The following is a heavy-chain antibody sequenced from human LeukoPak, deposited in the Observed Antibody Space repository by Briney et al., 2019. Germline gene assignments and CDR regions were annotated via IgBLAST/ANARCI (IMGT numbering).Heavy chain of an antibody. CDR2: ISYDGGNE. CDR1: GFTFSSYA. D-gene: IGHD1-26*01. Sequence: GGSLRLSCAASGFTFSSYAMHWVRQAPGKGLEWVAVISYDGGNEYYADSVKGRFTISRDNSNNTLYLQMNSLRADDTAIYYCARRRIVGSTDDAFDIWGQGTMVTLSS. J-gene: IGHJ3*02. CDR3: ARRRIVGSTDDAFDI. V-gene: IGHV3-30-3*01.